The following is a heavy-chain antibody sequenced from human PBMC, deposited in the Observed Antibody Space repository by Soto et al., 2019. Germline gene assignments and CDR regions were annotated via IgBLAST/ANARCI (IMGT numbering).Heavy chain of an antibody. CDR3: ASVAAAGPYFDY. D-gene: IGHD6-13*01. CDR1: GGTFSRYT. V-gene: IGHV1-69*01. J-gene: IGHJ4*02. CDR2: ITPMFGTP. Sequence: QVQLVQSGAEVKKPGSSVKVSCKASGGTFSRYTITWVRQAPGQGLEWMGGITPMFGTPNYAQKFQGRVTITADESTSTAYMELSSLRSEDTAVYYCASVAAAGPYFDYWGQGTLVTVSS.